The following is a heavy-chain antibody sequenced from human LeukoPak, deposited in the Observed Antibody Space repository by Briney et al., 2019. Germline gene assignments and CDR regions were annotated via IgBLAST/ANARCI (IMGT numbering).Heavy chain of an antibody. CDR2: IVTAGDT. J-gene: IGHJ4*02. CDR3: GRGLSYGSGRLYDY. D-gene: IGHD3-10*01. CDR1: GFTSSSYD. V-gene: IGHV3-13*01. Sequence: PGGSLRLSCAASGFTSSSYDMHWVRHATGKGLEWVSAIVTAGDTYYPGSVKGRFTISRENAKNSLYLQMNSLGAGDTAVYYCGRGLSYGSGRLYDYWGQGTLVTVSS.